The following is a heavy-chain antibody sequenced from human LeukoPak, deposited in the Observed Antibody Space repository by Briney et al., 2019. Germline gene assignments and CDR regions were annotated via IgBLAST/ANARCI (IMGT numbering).Heavy chain of an antibody. CDR3: ARGGHIITMVRGVITPSDY. CDR1: GYTFTGYY. J-gene: IGHJ4*02. V-gene: IGHV1-2*04. CDR2: INPNSGGT. Sequence: ASVKVSCKASGYTFTGYYMHWVRQAPGQGLEWMGWINPNSGGTNYAQKFQGCVTMTRDTSISTAYMELSRLRSDDTAVYYCARGGHIITMVRGVITPSDYWGQGTLVTVSS. D-gene: IGHD3-10*01.